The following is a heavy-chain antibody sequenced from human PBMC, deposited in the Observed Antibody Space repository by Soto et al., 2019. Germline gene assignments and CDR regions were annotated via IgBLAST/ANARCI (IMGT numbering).Heavy chain of an antibody. J-gene: IGHJ4*02. CDR1: GGSISSSSYY. D-gene: IGHD6-19*01. CDR2: IYYSGST. Sequence: PSETLSLTCTVSGGSISSSSYYWGWIRQPPGKGLEWIGSIYYSGSTYYNPSLKSRVTISVDTSKNQFSLKLSSVTAADTAVYYCAGGRTFDGGCGGVDYWGQGTLVTVSS. V-gene: IGHV4-39*01. CDR3: AGGRTFDGGCGGVDY.